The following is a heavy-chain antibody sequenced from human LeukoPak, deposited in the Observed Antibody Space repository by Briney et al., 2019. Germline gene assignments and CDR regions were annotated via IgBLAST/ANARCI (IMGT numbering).Heavy chain of an antibody. CDR3: ARQRSRALDL. Sequence: SQTLSLTCANSGDSVSNNGVAWNCIRQSPARGLEWLGRTYFGSKWYNDYAMSVKSRITINPDTSKNQFSLQLNSVTPEDTAVYFCARQRSRALDLWGEETMVTVSS. CDR2: TYFGSKWYN. CDR1: GDSVSNNGVA. J-gene: IGHJ3*01. V-gene: IGHV6-1*01. D-gene: IGHD1-1*01.